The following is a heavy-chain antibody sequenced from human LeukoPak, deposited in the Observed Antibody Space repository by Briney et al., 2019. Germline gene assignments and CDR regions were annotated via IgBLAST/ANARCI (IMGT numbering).Heavy chain of an antibody. J-gene: IGHJ3*02. V-gene: IGHV3-21*01. CDR2: ISSSSSYI. D-gene: IGHD2-21*02. CDR3: ARDPTPACGGDCSPDAFDI. Sequence: PGGSLRLSCAASGFTFSSYSMNWVRQAPGKGLEWVSSISSSSSYIYYADSVKGRFTISRDNAKNSLYLQMNSLRAEDTAVYYCARDPTPACGGDCSPDAFDIWGQGTMVTVSS. CDR1: GFTFSSYS.